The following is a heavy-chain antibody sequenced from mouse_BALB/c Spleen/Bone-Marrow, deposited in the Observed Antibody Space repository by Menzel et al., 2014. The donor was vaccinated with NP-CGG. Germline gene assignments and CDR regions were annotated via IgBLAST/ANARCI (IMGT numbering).Heavy chain of an antibody. J-gene: IGHJ4*01. CDR1: GYTFTSYY. CDR2: IYPGDGST. Sequence: VKLQESGPELVKPGASVKMSCKASGYTFTSYYIHRVKQRPGQGLEWIGWIYPGDGSTKYNEKFKGKTTLTADKSSSTAYMLLSSLTSEDSAIYFCARGGGMDYWGQGTSVTVSS. V-gene: IGHV1S56*01. CDR3: ARGGGMDY.